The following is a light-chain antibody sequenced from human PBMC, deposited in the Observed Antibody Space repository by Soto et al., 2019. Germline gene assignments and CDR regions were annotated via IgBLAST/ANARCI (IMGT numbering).Light chain of an antibody. CDR3: QDSSTSPWP. J-gene: IGKJ1*01. Sequence: EIVFTQSPGTLSLSPGKRATLSCRSSQSISSSYLAWYQQRPGQAPRLLIYGASSRATGIPDRFRGSGSGTDFTLTISSLEPEDSAVYYCQDSSTSPWPFGQGTKVDIK. CDR2: GAS. CDR1: QSISSSY. V-gene: IGKV3-20*01.